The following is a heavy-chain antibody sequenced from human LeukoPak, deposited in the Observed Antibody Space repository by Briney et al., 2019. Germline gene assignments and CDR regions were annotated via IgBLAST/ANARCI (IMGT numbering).Heavy chain of an antibody. CDR1: GYSISTGYY. D-gene: IGHD3/OR15-3a*01. CDR3: ARHYWTPGAFDI. V-gene: IGHV4-38-2*01. CDR2: SNRTGST. Sequence: SETLSLTCGVSGYSISTGYYWGWVRQPPGKGLEWIVSSNRTGSTHHNPSLKSRVPISVDTSKNQFSLKLTSVTAADTAVYYCARHYWTPGAFDIWGQGAMATVSS. J-gene: IGHJ3*02.